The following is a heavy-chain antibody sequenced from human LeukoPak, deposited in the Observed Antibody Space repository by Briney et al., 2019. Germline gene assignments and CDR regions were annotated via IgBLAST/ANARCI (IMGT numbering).Heavy chain of an antibody. V-gene: IGHV7-4-1*02. J-gene: IGHJ4*02. CDR3: ARGRHNYYDSSGYFGL. CDR1: GYTFTSYA. D-gene: IGHD3-22*01. Sequence: ASVKVSCKASGYTFTSYAMNWVRQAPGQGLEWMGWINTNTGNPTYAQGFTGRFVFSLDTSVSTAYLQISSLKAEDTAVYYCARGRHNYYDSSGYFGLWGQGTLVTVSS. CDR2: INTNTGNP.